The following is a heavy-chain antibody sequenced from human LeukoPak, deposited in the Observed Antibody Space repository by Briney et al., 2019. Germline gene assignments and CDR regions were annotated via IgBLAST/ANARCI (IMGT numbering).Heavy chain of an antibody. D-gene: IGHD3-22*01. J-gene: IGHJ4*02. CDR2: IYYSGST. V-gene: IGHV4-59*01. Sequence: PSETLSLTCTVSGGSISSYYWSWIRQPPGKGLEWIGYIYYSGSTNYNPSLKRRVTISVDTSKNQFSLKLSSVTAADTAVYYCARSYYDSSGSPDYWGQGTLVTVSS. CDR3: ARSYYDSSGSPDY. CDR1: GGSISSYY.